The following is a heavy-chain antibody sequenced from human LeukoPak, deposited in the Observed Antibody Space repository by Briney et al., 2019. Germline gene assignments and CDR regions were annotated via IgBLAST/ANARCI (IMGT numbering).Heavy chain of an antibody. CDR1: GGSLSSSSYY. V-gene: IGHV4-39*07. CDR3: ARSWGSGSSRLDY. J-gene: IGHJ4*02. CDR2: IYYSGST. D-gene: IGHD3-10*01. Sequence: SETLSLTCTVSGGSLSSSSYYWGWIRQPPGKGLAWIGSIYYSGSTNYNPSLKSRVTISVDTSKNQFSLKLSSVTAADTAVYYCARSWGSGSSRLDYWGQGTLVTVSS.